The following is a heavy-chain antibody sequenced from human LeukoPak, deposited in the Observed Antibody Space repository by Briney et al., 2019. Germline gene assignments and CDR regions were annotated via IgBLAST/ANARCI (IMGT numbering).Heavy chain of an antibody. CDR1: GGTFRSKD. CDR2: MTPRFGTG. CDR3: ARVRSIMGGGYNFFDP. V-gene: IGHV1-69*13. D-gene: IGHD3-16*01. J-gene: IGHJ5*02. Sequence: SVKVSCKASGGTFRSKDITWVRQAPGQGLEWVGGMTPRFGTGNTAQKFQGRVAVTADESTSTVYMELTSLRSDDTALYYCARVRSIMGGGYNFFDPWGQGTQVIVSS.